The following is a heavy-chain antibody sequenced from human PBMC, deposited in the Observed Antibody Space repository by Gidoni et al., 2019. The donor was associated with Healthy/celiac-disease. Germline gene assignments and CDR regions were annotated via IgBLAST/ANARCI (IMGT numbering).Heavy chain of an antibody. J-gene: IGHJ4*02. CDR1: GFTFSSYR. V-gene: IGHV3-21*06. CDR3: ARDFAYYYDSSGYSPGDY. CDR2: ISSSSSYI. Sequence: EVQLVESGGGLVKPGGSLRLSCAASGFTFSSYRMNWVRQAPGKGLEWVSSISSSSSYIYYADSVKGRFTISRDNAKNSLYLQMNSLRAEDTAVYYCARDFAYYYDSSGYSPGDYWGQGTLVTVSS. D-gene: IGHD3-22*01.